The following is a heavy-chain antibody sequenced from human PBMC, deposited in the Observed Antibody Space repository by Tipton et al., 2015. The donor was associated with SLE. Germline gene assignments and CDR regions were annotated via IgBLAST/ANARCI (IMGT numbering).Heavy chain of an antibody. D-gene: IGHD3-10*01. V-gene: IGHV3-43D*04. CDR3: AKDLNDGRGIDY. J-gene: IGHJ4*02. CDR2: ISWDGGST. CDR1: GFTFDDYA. Sequence: GSLRLSCAASGFTFDDYAMHWVRQAPGKGLEWVSLISWDGGSTYYADSVKGRFTISRDNSKNSLYLQMNSLRAEDTALYYCAKDLNDGRGIDYWGQGTLVTVSS.